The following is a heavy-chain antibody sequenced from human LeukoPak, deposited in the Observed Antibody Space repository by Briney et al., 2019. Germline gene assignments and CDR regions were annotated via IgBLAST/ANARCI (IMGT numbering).Heavy chain of an antibody. D-gene: IGHD3-10*01. CDR1: GFTFSSYW. CDR3: ARSRSLITMVRGLILGH. J-gene: IGHJ4*02. Sequence: GGSLRLSCAASGFTFSSYWMTWVRQAPGKGLEWVANIKQDGSEKYYVDSVKGRFTISRDNAKNSLFLQMNSLRAEDTAVYFCARSRSLITMVRGLILGHWGQGTLVTVSS. V-gene: IGHV3-7*01. CDR2: IKQDGSEK.